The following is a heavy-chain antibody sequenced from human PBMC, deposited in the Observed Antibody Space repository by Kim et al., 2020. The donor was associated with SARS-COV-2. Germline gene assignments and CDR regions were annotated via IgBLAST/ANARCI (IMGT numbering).Heavy chain of an antibody. J-gene: IGHJ6*02. Sequence: SETLSLTCTVSGGSISSSSYYWGWIRQPPGKGLEWIGSIYYSGSTYYNPSLKSRVTISVDTSKNQFSLKLSSVTAADTAVYYCARRIDKSYGMDVWGQGTTVTVSS. V-gene: IGHV4-39*01. CDR3: ARRIDKSYGMDV. CDR2: IYYSGST. CDR1: GGSISSSSYY. D-gene: IGHD2-15*01.